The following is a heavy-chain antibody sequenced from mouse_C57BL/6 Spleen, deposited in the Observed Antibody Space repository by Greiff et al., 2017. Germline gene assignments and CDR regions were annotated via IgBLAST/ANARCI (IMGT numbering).Heavy chain of an antibody. J-gene: IGHJ2*01. CDR3: ARSGGNDVDY. CDR2: IDPSDSYT. D-gene: IGHD2-2*01. Sequence: VQLQQPGAELVMPGASVKLSCKASGYTFTSYWMHWVKQRPGQGLEWIGEIDPSDSYTNYNQKFKGKSTLTVDKSSSTAYMQLSSLTSEDSAVYYCARSGGNDVDYWGQGTTLTVSS. V-gene: IGHV1-69*01. CDR1: GYTFTSYW.